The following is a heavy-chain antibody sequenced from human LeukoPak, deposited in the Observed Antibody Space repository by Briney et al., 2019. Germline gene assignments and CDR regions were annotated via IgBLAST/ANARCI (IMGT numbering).Heavy chain of an antibody. CDR2: IYPGDSDT. D-gene: IGHD5-24*01. Sequence: AGESLKISCKGSGYNFTNYWIGWVRQMPGKGLEWMGIIYPGDSDTTYSPSFQGQVTIPADKSISTAYLQWSSLKASDTAMYYCARRRDGYNYVGTDYWGQGTLVTVSS. CDR3: ARRRDGYNYVGTDY. CDR1: GYNFTNYW. V-gene: IGHV5-51*03. J-gene: IGHJ4*02.